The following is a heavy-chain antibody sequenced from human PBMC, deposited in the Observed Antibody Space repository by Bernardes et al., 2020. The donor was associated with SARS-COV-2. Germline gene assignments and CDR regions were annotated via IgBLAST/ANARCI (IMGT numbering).Heavy chain of an antibody. Sequence: ASVKVSCKASGYTFTSYGFSWVRQAPGQGLEWMGWISTNNGKTDYAQKVQDRVTMTTDASTRTTSMEIRSLRSDDTAVYYCARAHCLYGSWGSYSPYYFDYWGQGTLVSVSS. V-gene: IGHV1-18*01. D-gene: IGHD3-10*01. CDR2: ISTNNGKT. CDR1: GYTFTSYG. CDR3: ARAHCLYGSWGSYSPYYFDY. J-gene: IGHJ4*02.